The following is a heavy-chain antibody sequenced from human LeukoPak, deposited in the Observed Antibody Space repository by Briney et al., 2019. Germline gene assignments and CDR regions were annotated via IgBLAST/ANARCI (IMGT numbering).Heavy chain of an antibody. J-gene: IGHJ4*02. CDR2: IYYSGST. D-gene: IGHD1-26*01. V-gene: IGHV4-59*08. CDR3: ARLEGSYYSDY. Sequence: SETLSLTFTVSGGSISSYYWSWIRQPPGKGLEWIGYIYYSGSTNYNPSLKSRVTISVDTSKNQFSLKLSSVTAADTAVYYCARLEGSYYSDYWGQGTLVTVSS. CDR1: GGSISSYY.